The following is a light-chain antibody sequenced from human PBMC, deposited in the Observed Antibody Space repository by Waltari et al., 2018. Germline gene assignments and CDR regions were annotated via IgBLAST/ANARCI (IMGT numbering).Light chain of an antibody. CDR1: QDVRTW. V-gene: IGKV1-12*01. CDR2: GSS. Sequence: DIQMTQSPSSVSASVGDRVSISCRASQDVRTWLAWYQQKPGKPPNLLIYGSSTLQSGVHSRFSGSGSGTDFTLTINGLQPEDFASYFCQQTDSFPLTFGGGTKVEIK. CDR3: QQTDSFPLT. J-gene: IGKJ4*01.